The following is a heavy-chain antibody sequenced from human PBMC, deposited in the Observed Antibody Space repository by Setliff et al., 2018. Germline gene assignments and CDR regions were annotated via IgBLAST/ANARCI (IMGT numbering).Heavy chain of an antibody. CDR3: AAIGLDTALITGVLFDF. CDR2: INPSGGFT. J-gene: IGHJ4*02. CDR1: GYTFTSYY. V-gene: IGHV1-46*01. Sequence: ASVKVSCKASGYTFTSYYMHWVRQAPGQGLEWMGIINPSGGFTSYAQKFQDRVTMTRDTSTSTVYMELSSLRSGDTAMYYCAAIGLDTALITGVLFDFWGQGTLVTVSS. D-gene: IGHD5-18*01.